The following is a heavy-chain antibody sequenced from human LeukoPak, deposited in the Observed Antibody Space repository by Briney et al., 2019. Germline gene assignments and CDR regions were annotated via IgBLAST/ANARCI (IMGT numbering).Heavy chain of an antibody. CDR3: ASSPYYGSSGYYLGAHYFDY. CDR2: KWYDGSNK. Sequence: GLSLRLSCAASGFTFSYYGMHWVRQALGKGLEWVAVKWYDGSNKYYADSVKGRFTISRDNSKNTLYLQMNSLRAEDTAVYYCASSPYYGSSGYYLGAHYFDYWGQGTLVTVSS. J-gene: IGHJ4*02. D-gene: IGHD3-22*01. V-gene: IGHV3-33*01. CDR1: GFTFSYYG.